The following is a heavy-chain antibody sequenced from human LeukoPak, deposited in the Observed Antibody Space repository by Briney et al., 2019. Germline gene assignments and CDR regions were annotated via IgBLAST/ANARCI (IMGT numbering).Heavy chain of an antibody. Sequence: GGSLRLSCAASGFTFSSYGMHWVRQAPGKGLEWVAVISDDGSDKYYVDSVKGRFTISRDNSMNTLYLHMNGLRADDTAVYYCARGGGSSGRYVADYWGQGTPVTVSS. CDR1: GFTFSSYG. CDR2: ISDDGSDK. V-gene: IGHV3-30*03. J-gene: IGHJ4*02. D-gene: IGHD6-19*01. CDR3: ARGGGSSGRYVADY.